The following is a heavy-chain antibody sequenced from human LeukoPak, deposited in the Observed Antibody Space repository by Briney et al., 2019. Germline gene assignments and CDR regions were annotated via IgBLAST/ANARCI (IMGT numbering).Heavy chain of an antibody. Sequence: ASVKVSCKVSGGTFSSYVINWVRQAPGQGLEWMGIINPSGGSTTNAQKFQGRVIMTRDMSTSTVYMELSSLRSEDTAVYFCARYGHSPFFDYWGQGTLVIVSS. CDR2: INPSGGST. CDR3: ARYGHSPFFDY. CDR1: GGTFSSYV. J-gene: IGHJ4*02. V-gene: IGHV1-46*01. D-gene: IGHD4-17*01.